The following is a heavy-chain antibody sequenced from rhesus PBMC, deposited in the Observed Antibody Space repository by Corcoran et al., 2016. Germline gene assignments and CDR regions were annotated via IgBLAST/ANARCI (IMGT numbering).Heavy chain of an antibody. D-gene: IGHD3-16*01. Sequence: QVQLQESGPGLVKPSETLSLTCAVSGGSISSSYYYWSWIRQAPGKGLEWIGYISYRGSTSYNPSLKSRVTISRDTSKNQFSLKLSSVTAADTAVYYCARGYSGSYYYWGQGALVTVSS. CDR2: ISYRGST. CDR3: ARGYSGSYYY. V-gene: IGHV4-122*02. J-gene: IGHJ4*01. CDR1: GGSISSSYYY.